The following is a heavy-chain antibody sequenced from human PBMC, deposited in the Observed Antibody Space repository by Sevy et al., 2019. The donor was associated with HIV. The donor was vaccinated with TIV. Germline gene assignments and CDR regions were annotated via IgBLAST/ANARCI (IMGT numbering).Heavy chain of an antibody. V-gene: IGHV3-30-3*01. Sequence: GGSLRLSCAASGFTFGSYAMHWVRQAPGKGLEWLAFISYDGSRNQYADSVKGRFTISRDNSKNTLFMQVNSLRAEDTALYYCARERDRQALNVWGQGTMVTVSS. CDR1: GFTFGSYA. CDR3: ARERDRQALNV. J-gene: IGHJ3*01. CDR2: ISYDGSRN.